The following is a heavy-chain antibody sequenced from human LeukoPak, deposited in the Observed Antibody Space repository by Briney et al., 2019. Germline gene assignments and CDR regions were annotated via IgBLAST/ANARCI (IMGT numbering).Heavy chain of an antibody. CDR3: ARGGNYDILTGYIFDY. J-gene: IGHJ4*02. V-gene: IGHV3-7*03. CDR2: IKHDGRDK. D-gene: IGHD3-9*01. CDR1: GFTFDDYA. Sequence: GRSLRLSCAASGFTFDDYAMHWVRQAPGKGLEWVANIKHDGRDKHYVDSVKGRFTIARDSAKNSLNLQMNSLRAEDTAVYYCARGGNYDILTGYIFDYWGQGTLVTVSS.